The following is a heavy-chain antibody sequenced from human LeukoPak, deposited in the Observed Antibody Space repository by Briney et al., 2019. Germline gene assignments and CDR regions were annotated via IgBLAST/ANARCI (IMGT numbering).Heavy chain of an antibody. CDR1: GFTFSSYA. D-gene: IGHD2-15*01. Sequence: GGSLRLSCAASGFTFSSYAMHWVRQAPGKGPEWVAVISYDGSNKYYADSVKGRFTISRDNSKNTPYLQMNSLRAEDTAVYYCAREWLHCSGGSCFDYWGQGTLVTVSS. J-gene: IGHJ4*02. V-gene: IGHV3-30*04. CDR2: ISYDGSNK. CDR3: AREWLHCSGGSCFDY.